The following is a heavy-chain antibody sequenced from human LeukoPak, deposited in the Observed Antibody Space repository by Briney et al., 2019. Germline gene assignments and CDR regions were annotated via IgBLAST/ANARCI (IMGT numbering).Heavy chain of an antibody. CDR1: GFTFSSYS. J-gene: IGHJ6*02. Sequence: PGGSLRLSCAASGFTFSSYSMNWVRQAPGKGLEWVSSISSSSSYIYYADSVKGRLTISRDNAKNSLYLQRNSLRAEDTAVYYCARAGGAYYYGSGSCPSIDYGMDVWGQGTTVTVSS. CDR2: ISSSSSYI. D-gene: IGHD3-10*01. CDR3: ARAGGAYYYGSGSCPSIDYGMDV. V-gene: IGHV3-21*01.